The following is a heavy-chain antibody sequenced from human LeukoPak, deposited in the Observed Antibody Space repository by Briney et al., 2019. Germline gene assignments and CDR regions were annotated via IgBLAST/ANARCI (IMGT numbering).Heavy chain of an antibody. J-gene: IGHJ4*02. D-gene: IGHD5-18*01. Sequence: GESLKISCKGSGNSFTSHWIGWVRQMPGKGLEWMGIIYPGDSDTRYTPSFQGQVTISADKSISTAYLQWSSLKASDTAIYYCARLRSYGKNSNLDYWGQGTLVTVSS. CDR1: GNSFTSHW. V-gene: IGHV5-51*01. CDR2: IYPGDSDT. CDR3: ARLRSYGKNSNLDY.